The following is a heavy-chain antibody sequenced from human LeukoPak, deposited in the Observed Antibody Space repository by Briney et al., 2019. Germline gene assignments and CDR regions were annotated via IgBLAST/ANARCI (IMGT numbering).Heavy chain of an antibody. CDR3: ARAGYSYGYFDY. CDR2: INTGNGNT. V-gene: IGHV1-3*04. J-gene: IGHJ4*02. CDR1: GYTFTSYA. D-gene: IGHD5-18*01. Sequence: GASVKVSCKASGYTFTSYAMHWVRQAPGQRLEWMGWINTGNGNTKYSQKFQDRVTITRDTSASTAYMELSSLRSEDTAVYYCARAGYSYGYFDYWGQGTLVTVSS.